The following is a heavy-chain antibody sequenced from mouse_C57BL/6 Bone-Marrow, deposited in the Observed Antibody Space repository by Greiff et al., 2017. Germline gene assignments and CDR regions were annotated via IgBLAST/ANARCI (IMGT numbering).Heavy chain of an antibody. J-gene: IGHJ2*01. Sequence: QVHVKQSGAELVRPGTSVKVSCKASGYAFTNYLIEWVKQRPGQGLEWIGVINPGSGGTNYNEKFKGKATLTADKSSSTAYMQLSSLTSEDAAVYFCARGGGQLRHSYFDYWGQGTTLTVSS. D-gene: IGHD3-2*02. CDR1: GYAFTNYL. CDR2: INPGSGGT. CDR3: ARGGGQLRHSYFDY. V-gene: IGHV1-54*01.